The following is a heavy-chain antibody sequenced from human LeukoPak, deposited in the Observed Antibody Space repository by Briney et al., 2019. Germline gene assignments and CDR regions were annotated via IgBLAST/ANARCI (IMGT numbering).Heavy chain of an antibody. Sequence: GGSLRLSCAASGFTFSSYEMNWVRQAPGKGLEWISSICRLGSTIKDTDSVKGRFTISRDNAKNSLYLQMNGLRAEDTALYYCVRRAPLPTCNTGSCPFDYWGQGTLVTVSS. V-gene: IGHV3-48*03. J-gene: IGHJ4*02. CDR1: GFTFSSYE. D-gene: IGHD2-15*01. CDR2: ICRLGSTI. CDR3: VRRAPLPTCNTGSCPFDY.